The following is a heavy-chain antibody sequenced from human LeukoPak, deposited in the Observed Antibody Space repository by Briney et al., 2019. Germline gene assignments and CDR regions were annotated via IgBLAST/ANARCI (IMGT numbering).Heavy chain of an antibody. J-gene: IGHJ4*02. Sequence: SETLSLTCTVSGGSISSSSYYWGWIRQPPGKGLEWIGSINYSGSTYYNPSLKSRVTISLNTSKSHFSLKLSSVTAADTAVYYCARHCPLLCSGGSCYPTDYWGQGALVTVSS. CDR3: ARHCPLLCSGGSCYPTDY. CDR1: GGSISSSSYY. CDR2: INYSGST. V-gene: IGHV4-39*01. D-gene: IGHD2-15*01.